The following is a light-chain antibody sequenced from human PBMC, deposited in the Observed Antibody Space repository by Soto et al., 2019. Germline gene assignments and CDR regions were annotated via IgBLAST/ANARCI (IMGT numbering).Light chain of an antibody. V-gene: IGLV1-40*01. Sequence: QSVLTQPPSVSGAPGQRVTISCTGSSSNIGAGYDVHWYQQLPGTAPKLLIYGNSNRPSGVPDRFSGSKSGTSASLAITGLQAEDEDDYYCQSYDSSRSGSKVFGTGTKLTVL. J-gene: IGLJ1*01. CDR3: QSYDSSRSGSKV. CDR2: GNS. CDR1: SSNIGAGYD.